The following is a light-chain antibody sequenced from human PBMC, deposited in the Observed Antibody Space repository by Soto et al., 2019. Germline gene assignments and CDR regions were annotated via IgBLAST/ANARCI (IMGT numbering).Light chain of an antibody. CDR3: QQYYNPPWT. J-gene: IGKJ1*01. Sequence: DTVLSQSPASLAVSLGGRATINCKSSQRLLYRSNNKNYLAWYQHIPGQPPKLLIFWASTRDSGVPDRFSGRGSETDFTITISNVQADDAAVYYCQQYYNPPWTFGQGTQGEI. CDR2: WAS. V-gene: IGKV4-1*01. CDR1: QRLLYRSNNKNY.